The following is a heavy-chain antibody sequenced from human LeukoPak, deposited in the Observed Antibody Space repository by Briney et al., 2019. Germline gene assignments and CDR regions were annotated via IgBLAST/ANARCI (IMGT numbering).Heavy chain of an antibody. CDR3: AREMGPGGFWSRYYRTPFDY. CDR1: GYTFTSYG. V-gene: IGHV1-18*01. CDR2: ISAYNGNT. J-gene: IGHJ4*02. D-gene: IGHD3-3*01. Sequence: GASVKVSCKASGYTFTSYGISWVRQARGQGLEWMGWISAYNGNTNYAQKLQGRVTMTTDTSTSTAYMELRSLRSDDTAVYYCAREMGPGGFWSRYYRTPFDYWGQGTLVTVSS.